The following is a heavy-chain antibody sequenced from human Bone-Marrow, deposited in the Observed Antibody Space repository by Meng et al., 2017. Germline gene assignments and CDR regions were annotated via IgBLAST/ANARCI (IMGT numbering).Heavy chain of an antibody. J-gene: IGHJ4*02. CDR2: IRSKAYGGTT. CDR1: GFTFGDYA. CDR3: TRYYYGSGSFDY. Sequence: GESLKISCTASGFTFGDYAMSWFRQAPGKGLEWVGFIRSKAYGGTTEYAASVKGRFTISRDDSKSIAYLQMNSLTTEDTAVYYCTRYYYGSGSFDYWGQGTLVTVSS. D-gene: IGHD3-10*01. V-gene: IGHV3-49*03.